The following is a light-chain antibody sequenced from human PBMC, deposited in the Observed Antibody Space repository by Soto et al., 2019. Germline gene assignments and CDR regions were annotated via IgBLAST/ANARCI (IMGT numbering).Light chain of an antibody. Sequence: DIQMNQSPSTLSASLGDRVTITCRASQSISSWLAWYQQRPGKAPKLLIYDASSLQSGVPSRFSGSRSGTEFTLTISSLQPDDFATYYCQQYNSYSWTFGQGTKVDI. CDR3: QQYNSYSWT. CDR1: QSISSW. J-gene: IGKJ1*01. CDR2: DAS. V-gene: IGKV1-5*01.